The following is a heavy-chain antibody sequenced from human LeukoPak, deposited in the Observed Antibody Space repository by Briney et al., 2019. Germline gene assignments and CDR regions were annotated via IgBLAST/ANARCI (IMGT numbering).Heavy chain of an antibody. Sequence: GGSLRLSCAVSGFTSGIYAVSWVRQAPGKGLEWVSAFSGGGDSYYADSVRGRSTISRDNSKKILYLQMNSLRAEDTAVYYCGKEVERHFDLKYWGQGTLVTVSS. CDR3: GKEVERHFDLKY. CDR1: GFTSGIYA. CDR2: FSGGGDS. V-gene: IGHV3-23*01. J-gene: IGHJ4*02. D-gene: IGHD2/OR15-2a*01.